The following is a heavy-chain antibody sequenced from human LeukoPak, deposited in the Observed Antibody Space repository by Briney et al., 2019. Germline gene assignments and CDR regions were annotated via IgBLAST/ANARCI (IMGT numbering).Heavy chain of an antibody. CDR1: AFTFSSYE. V-gene: IGHV3-48*03. CDR2: ISSSGSTI. CDR3: ARDGGSHYFDY. J-gene: IGHJ4*02. D-gene: IGHD1-26*01. Sequence: PGGSLRLSCAASAFTFSSYEMNSVRQAPGKGLEWVSYISSSGSTIYYADSVKGRFTISRDNAKNSLYLQMNSLRAEDTAVYYCARDGGSHYFDYWGQGTLVTVSS.